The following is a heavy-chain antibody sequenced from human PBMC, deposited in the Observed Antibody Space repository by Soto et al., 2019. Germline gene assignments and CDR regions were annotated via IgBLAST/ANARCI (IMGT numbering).Heavy chain of an antibody. CDR2: ISYDGSNK. J-gene: IGHJ4*02. Sequence: GGSLRLSCAASGFTFSSYAMHWVRQAPGKGLEWVAVISYDGSNKYYADSVKGRFTISRDNSKNTLYLQMNSLRAEDTAVYYCARDSGSYYVLDYWGQGTLVTVSS. CDR1: GFTFSSYA. D-gene: IGHD1-26*01. V-gene: IGHV3-30-3*01. CDR3: ARDSGSYYVLDY.